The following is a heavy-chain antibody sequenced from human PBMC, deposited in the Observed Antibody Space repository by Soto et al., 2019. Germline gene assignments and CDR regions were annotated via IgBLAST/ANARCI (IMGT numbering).Heavy chain of an antibody. Sequence: EVQLLESGGGLVQPGGSLRLSCAASGFPFNSYAMSWVRQTPGKGLEWVSTISASGGTTSLADSVKGRFTISRDNSKNTLYLQMNSLSAEDTAIYYCAREIIGTARPFDPWGQGTLVTVSS. CDR1: GFPFNSYA. CDR3: AREIIGTARPFDP. CDR2: ISASGGTT. J-gene: IGHJ5*02. D-gene: IGHD1-7*01. V-gene: IGHV3-23*01.